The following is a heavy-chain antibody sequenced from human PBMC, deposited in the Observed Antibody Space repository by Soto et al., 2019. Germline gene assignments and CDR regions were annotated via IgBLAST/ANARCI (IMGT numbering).Heavy chain of an antibody. V-gene: IGHV3-23*01. CDR1: GFTFSSNS. Sequence: EVQLMESGGGVARPGGSLRLSCATSGFTFSSNSMNWVRQVPGKRLEWVSRSGAGDDTTYYTDSVEGRFTISRDDSKGTLYLQMNSRKVEGTAIYFCVMRAGDYWGQGTLVTVSS. CDR3: VMRAGDY. CDR2: SGAGDDTT. D-gene: IGHD3-16*01. J-gene: IGHJ4*02.